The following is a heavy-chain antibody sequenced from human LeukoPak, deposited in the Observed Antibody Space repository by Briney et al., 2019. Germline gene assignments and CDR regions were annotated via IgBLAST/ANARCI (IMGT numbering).Heavy chain of an antibody. Sequence: GGSLRLSCAASGFTFSSYAMSWVRQAPGKGLEWVSAISGSGGSTYYADSVKGRFTISRDNYKNTLYLQMNSLRAEDTAVYYCAKARRREEIIAVAGTGDYWGQGTLVTVSS. CDR1: GFTFSSYA. V-gene: IGHV3-23*01. CDR2: ISGSGGST. J-gene: IGHJ4*02. CDR3: AKARRREEIIAVAGTGDY. D-gene: IGHD6-19*01.